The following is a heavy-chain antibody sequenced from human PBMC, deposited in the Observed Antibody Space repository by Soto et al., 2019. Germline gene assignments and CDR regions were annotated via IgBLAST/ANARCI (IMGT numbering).Heavy chain of an antibody. V-gene: IGHV4-34*01. CDR3: ARGSHSVGRIKWSRRSSGFDI. J-gene: IGHJ3*02. Sequence: SETLSLTCAVYGGSFSGYYWSWIRQPPGKGLEWIGEINHSGSTNYNPSLKSRVTISVDTSKNQFSLKLSSVTAADTAVYYCARGSHSVGRIKWSRRSSGFDIWGQGTMVTV. D-gene: IGHD6-19*01. CDR1: GGSFSGYY. CDR2: INHSGST.